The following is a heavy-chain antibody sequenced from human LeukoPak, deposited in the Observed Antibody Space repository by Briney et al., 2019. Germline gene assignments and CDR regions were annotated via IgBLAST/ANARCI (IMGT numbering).Heavy chain of an antibody. CDR1: GSTFTKYF. CDR3: ARRDCVGDCYSNWFDP. Sequence: ASVKVSCKASGSTFTKYFMHWVRQAPGRGLGWMGIINPRGGSTGYAQKFQGRITMTTDMSTRTVYMELSSLESEDTAVYYCARRDCVGDCYSNWFDPWGQGTLVTVSS. V-gene: IGHV1-46*01. CDR2: INPRGGST. J-gene: IGHJ5*02. D-gene: IGHD2-21*02.